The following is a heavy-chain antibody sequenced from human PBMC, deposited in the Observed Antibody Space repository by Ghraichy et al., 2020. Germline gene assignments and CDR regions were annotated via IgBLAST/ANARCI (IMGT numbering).Heavy chain of an antibody. V-gene: IGHV3-23*01. D-gene: IGHD3-3*01. CDR2: ISGSGDDT. CDR1: GFTFSNFA. J-gene: IGHJ6*02. CDR3: AKDPKVLRFSEWLPPRDNGYYHYGLDV. Sequence: LSLTCAGSGFTFSNFAMDWVRQAPGKGLEWVSAISGSGDDTFYADSVKGRFTISRDNSKNRLYLQMNSLRGDDTAVYYCAKDPKVLRFSEWLPPRDNGYYHYGLDVWGQGTTVTVS.